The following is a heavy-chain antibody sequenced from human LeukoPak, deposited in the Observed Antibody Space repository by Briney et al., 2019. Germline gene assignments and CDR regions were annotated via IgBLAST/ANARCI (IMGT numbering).Heavy chain of an antibody. CDR2: ISSSSSYI. Sequence: GGSLRLSCAASGFTFSSYSMNWVRQAPGKGLEWVSSISSSSSYIYYAYSVKGRFTISRENAKNSLYLQMNSLRAEDTAVYYCAREGPIFGVVITQYYDYGMDVWGQGTTVTVSS. V-gene: IGHV3-21*01. CDR1: GFTFSSYS. D-gene: IGHD3-3*01. J-gene: IGHJ6*02. CDR3: AREGPIFGVVITQYYDYGMDV.